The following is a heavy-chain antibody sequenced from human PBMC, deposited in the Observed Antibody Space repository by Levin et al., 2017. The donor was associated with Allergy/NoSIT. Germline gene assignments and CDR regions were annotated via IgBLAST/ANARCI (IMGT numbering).Heavy chain of an antibody. CDR3: AKRESYIVATEP. CDR2: INSAGSET. Sequence: EASVKVSCAASGFTLRNSAMSWVRQAPGKGLEWVSGINSAGSETYSADSVKGRFTISRDISQNTLYLRMDSLRAEDTAVYFCAKRESYIVATEPWGRGTLVTVSS. J-gene: IGHJ5*02. D-gene: IGHD5-12*01. V-gene: IGHV3-23*01. CDR1: GFTLRNSA.